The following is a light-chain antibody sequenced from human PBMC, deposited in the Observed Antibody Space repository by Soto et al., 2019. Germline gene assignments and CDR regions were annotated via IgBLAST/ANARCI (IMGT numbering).Light chain of an antibody. J-gene: IGKJ1*01. CDR2: NAS. V-gene: IGKV1-39*01. CDR1: QSINTY. Sequence: DIQMTQSPSSLSASVGDRVTIICRASQSINTYLSWYQHKPGKAPKLLIYNASSLRSGVPSRFSGRGSGTDFTLTISSLHPEDFATYHCQQNYNTPATFGQGTRVEVK. CDR3: QQNYNTPAT.